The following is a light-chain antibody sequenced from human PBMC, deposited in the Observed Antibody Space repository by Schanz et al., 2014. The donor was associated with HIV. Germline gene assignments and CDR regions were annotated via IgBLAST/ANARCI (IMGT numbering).Light chain of an antibody. CDR2: DVN. CDR3: SSYTSSSSVV. J-gene: IGLJ2*01. V-gene: IGLV2-11*01. Sequence: QSALTQPRSVSGSPGQSVTIPCTGTSSDVGGYNYVSWYQQHPGKAPKLMIYDVNKRPSGVPDRFSGSKSGSTASLTVSGLQPEDEADYYCSSYTSSSSVVFGGGTKLTVL. CDR1: SSDVGGYNY.